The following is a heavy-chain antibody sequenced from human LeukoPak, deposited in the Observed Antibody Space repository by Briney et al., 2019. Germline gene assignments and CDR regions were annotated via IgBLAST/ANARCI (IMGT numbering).Heavy chain of an antibody. D-gene: IGHD5-18*01. CDR2: IRSKAYGGTT. J-gene: IGHJ4*02. CDR1: GFTFSNAW. V-gene: IGHV3-49*04. Sequence: GGSLRLSCAASGFTFSNAWMSWVRQAPGKGLEWVGFIRSKAYGGTTEYAASVKGRFTISRDDSKSIAYLQMNSLKTEDTAVYYCTRGSLYSYEHWGQGTLVTVSS. CDR3: TRGSLYSYEH.